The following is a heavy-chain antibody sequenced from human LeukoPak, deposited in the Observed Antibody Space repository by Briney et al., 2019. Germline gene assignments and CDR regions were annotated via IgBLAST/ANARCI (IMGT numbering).Heavy chain of an antibody. V-gene: IGHV3-33*01. CDR1: GFTFSSDG. CDR3: ARDRRDYYGSGSYHYFDY. D-gene: IGHD3-10*01. CDR2: IWYDGSNK. J-gene: IGHJ4*02. Sequence: GGSLRLSCAASGFTFSSDGMHWVRQAPGKGLEWVAVIWYDGSNKYYADSVKGRFTISRDNSKNTLYLQMNSLRAEDTAVYYCARDRRDYYGSGSYHYFDYWGQGTLVTVSS.